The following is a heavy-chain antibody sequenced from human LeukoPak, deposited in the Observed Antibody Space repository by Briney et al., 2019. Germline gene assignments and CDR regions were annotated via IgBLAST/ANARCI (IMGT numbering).Heavy chain of an antibody. V-gene: IGHV3-48*03. D-gene: IGHD6-19*01. Sequence: GGSLRLSCTTYESAFSSYEMNWIRQAPGKGLEWVSYISNTGNTTYYTDSVKGRFTISRDNAKNSLYLQMNSLRDEDTALYYCAGGLGSGWRYWGQGTPVTVSS. CDR1: ESAFSSYE. J-gene: IGHJ4*02. CDR2: ISNTGNTT. CDR3: AGGLGSGWRY.